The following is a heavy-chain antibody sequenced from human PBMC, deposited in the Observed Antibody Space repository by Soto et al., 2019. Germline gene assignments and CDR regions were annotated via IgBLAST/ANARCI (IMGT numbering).Heavy chain of an antibody. D-gene: IGHD1-26*01. CDR3: ARDGQYYAFDM. CDR1: GFTFSSYN. CDR2: ISSSSYYI. V-gene: IGHV3-21*01. J-gene: IGHJ3*02. Sequence: GGSLRLSCAASGFTFSSYNMNWVRQAPGKGLEWVSSISSSSYYIYYADSVRGRFTISRDNAKNSLYLQMNSLRAEDTAVYYCARDGQYYAFDMWGQGTMVTVSS.